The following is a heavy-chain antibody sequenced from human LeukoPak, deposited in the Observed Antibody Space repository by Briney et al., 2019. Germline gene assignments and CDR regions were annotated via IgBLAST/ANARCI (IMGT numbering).Heavy chain of an antibody. J-gene: IGHJ3*02. D-gene: IGHD3-22*01. CDR3: ASANLDYYGSSGPTDAFDI. CDR2: INPNSGGT. Sequence: ASVKVSCKASGYTFTGYYMHWVRQAPGQGLEWMGWINPNSGGTNYAQKFQGRVTMTRDTSISTAYMELSRLRSDDTAVYYCASANLDYYGSSGPTDAFDIWGQGTMVTVSS. V-gene: IGHV1-2*02. CDR1: GYTFTGYY.